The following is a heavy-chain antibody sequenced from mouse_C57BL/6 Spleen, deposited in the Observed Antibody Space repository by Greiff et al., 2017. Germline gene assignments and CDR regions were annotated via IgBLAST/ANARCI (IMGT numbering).Heavy chain of an antibody. V-gene: IGHV14-1*01. J-gene: IGHJ2*01. D-gene: IGHD1-1*01. CDR3: TTWYYVSRGVDY. CDR1: GFNIKDYY. Sequence: EVMLVESGAELVRPGASVKLSCKASGFNIKDYYMHWVKQRPEQGLEWIGRIDPEDGDTEYAPKFQGKATMTADTSSNTAYLQLSSRTSEDTAVYYCTTWYYVSRGVDYWGQGTTLTVSS. CDR2: IDPEDGDT.